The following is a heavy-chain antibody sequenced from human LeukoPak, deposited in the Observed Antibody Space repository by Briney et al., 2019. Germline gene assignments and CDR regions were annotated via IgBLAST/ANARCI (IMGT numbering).Heavy chain of an antibody. J-gene: IGHJ5*02. V-gene: IGHV3-7*04. D-gene: IGHD2-8*02. Sequence: PGGSLRLSCEASGFTFSDYWMTRVRQAPGKGVEWVANIKEDGSDKYYVDSVKGRFTISRDNAKNSLYLQMNSLRAEDTAMYFCARAGGAFNAWGQGTLVTVSS. CDR2: IKEDGSDK. CDR1: GFTFSDYW. CDR3: ARAGGAFNA.